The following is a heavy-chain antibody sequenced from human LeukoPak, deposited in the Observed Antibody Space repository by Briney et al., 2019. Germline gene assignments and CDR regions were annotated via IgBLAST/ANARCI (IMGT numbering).Heavy chain of an antibody. CDR1: GGSFSGYY. V-gene: IGHV4-34*01. CDR2: INHSGST. D-gene: IGHD3-10*01. CDR3: ARGRGSYGLGYYFDY. Sequence: NPSETLSLTCAVYGGSFSGYYWSWIRQPPGKGLEWIGEINHSGSTNYNPSLKSRVTISVDTSKNQFSLKLSSVTAADTAVYYCARGRGSYGLGYYFDYWGQGTLVTVSS. J-gene: IGHJ4*02.